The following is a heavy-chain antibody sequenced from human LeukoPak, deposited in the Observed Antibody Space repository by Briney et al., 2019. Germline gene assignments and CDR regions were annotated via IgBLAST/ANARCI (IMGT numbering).Heavy chain of an antibody. CDR1: GGSISSYY. D-gene: IGHD2-2*01. J-gene: IGHJ3*02. Sequence: SETLPLTCTVSGGSISSYYWSWIRQPPGKGLEWIGYIYYSGSTNYNPSLKSRVTISVDTSKNQFSLKLSTVTAADTAVYYCARDVGYCSSTSCYLSAFDIWGQGTMVTVSS. CDR3: ARDVGYCSSTSCYLSAFDI. V-gene: IGHV4-59*01. CDR2: IYYSGST.